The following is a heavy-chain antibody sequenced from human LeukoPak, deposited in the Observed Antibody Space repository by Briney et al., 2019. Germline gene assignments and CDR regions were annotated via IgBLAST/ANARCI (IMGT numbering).Heavy chain of an antibody. CDR2: ISWDGGST. J-gene: IGHJ4*02. CDR3: AKDSKYDSSGYTYFDY. V-gene: IGHV3-43*01. D-gene: IGHD3-22*01. Sequence: PGGSLRLSCAASGFTFDDYTMHWVRQAPGKGLEWVSLISWDGGSTYYADSVKGRFTISRDNSKNSLYLQMNSLRTEDTALYYCAKDSKYDSSGYTYFDYWGQGTLVTVSS. CDR1: GFTFDDYT.